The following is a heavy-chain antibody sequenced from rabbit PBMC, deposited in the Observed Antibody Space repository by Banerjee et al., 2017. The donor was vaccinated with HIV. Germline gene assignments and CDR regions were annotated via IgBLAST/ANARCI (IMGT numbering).Heavy chain of an antibody. Sequence: QSLEESGGDLVKPGASLTLTCTASGFSFSSSYWICWVRQAPGKGLEWIACIYAGSSGTTYYASWAKGRFTISKTSSTTVTLQMTSLTGADTATYFCARADRYTNFYDLWGPGTLVTVS. CDR3: ARADRYTNFYDL. V-gene: IGHV1S40*01. CDR1: GFSFSSSYW. J-gene: IGHJ4*01. CDR2: IYAGSSGTT. D-gene: IGHD1-1*01.